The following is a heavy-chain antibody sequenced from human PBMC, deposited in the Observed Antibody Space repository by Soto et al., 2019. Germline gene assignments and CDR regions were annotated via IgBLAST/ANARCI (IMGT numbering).Heavy chain of an antibody. V-gene: IGHV6-1*01. CDR3: ARLIGNSWLDS. CDR2: TYYRSNWYT. D-gene: IGHD2-8*01. Sequence: QIHLQQSGPGLVKPSQTLSLTCAISGDSVSTNSATWDWLRQSPSRGLEWLGRTYYRSNWYTDYAVSVKGRITISPDTSNNQLSLQLNSVTPDDTAVYYCARLIGNSWLDSWGQGTLVTVSS. CDR1: GDSVSTNSAT. J-gene: IGHJ5*01.